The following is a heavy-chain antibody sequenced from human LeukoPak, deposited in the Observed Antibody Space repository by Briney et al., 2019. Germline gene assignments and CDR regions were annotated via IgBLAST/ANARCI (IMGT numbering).Heavy chain of an antibody. D-gene: IGHD2-2*01. Sequence: SVKVSCKASGGTFSSYSISWVRQAPGQGLEWMGGIIPIFGTANYAQKFQGRVTITADESTTPAYMKLSSLRSEDTAVYYCARDLEQDCSSTRCYRYFDYWGQGTLVTVSS. CDR3: ARDLEQDCSSTRCYRYFDY. CDR2: IIPIFGTA. J-gene: IGHJ4*02. V-gene: IGHV1-69*01. CDR1: GGTFSSYS.